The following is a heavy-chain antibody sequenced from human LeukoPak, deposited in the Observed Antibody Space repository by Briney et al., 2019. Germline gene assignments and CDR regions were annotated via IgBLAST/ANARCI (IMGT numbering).Heavy chain of an antibody. J-gene: IGHJ6*03. CDR3: ARGKEVQDIVATILGKAPHMDV. CDR1: GGPFNGYY. Sequence: SDPLSLTCTVYGGPFNGYYWSWIRQPPGKGLECIGEFYYSGSTKYNPSVKSRVTISVDTSKNQFSLKLSSVTAADTTVYYCARGKEVQDIVATILGKAPHMDVWGKGTTVTVSS. D-gene: IGHD5-12*01. CDR2: FYYSGST. V-gene: IGHV4-34*01.